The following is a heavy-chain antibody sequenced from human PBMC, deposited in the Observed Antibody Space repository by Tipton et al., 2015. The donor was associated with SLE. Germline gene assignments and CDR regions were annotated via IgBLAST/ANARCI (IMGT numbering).Heavy chain of an antibody. Sequence: TLSLTCTVSGGSISSGGYYWSWIRQHPGKGLEWIGYIYYSGSTYYNPSLKSRVTISVDTSKNQFSLKLSSVTAADTAMYYCARPGVRGSYYGYFQHWGQGTLVTVSS. V-gene: IGHV4-31*03. CDR2: IYYSGST. CDR1: GGSISSGGYY. J-gene: IGHJ1*01. CDR3: ARPGVRGSYYGYFQH. D-gene: IGHD1-26*01.